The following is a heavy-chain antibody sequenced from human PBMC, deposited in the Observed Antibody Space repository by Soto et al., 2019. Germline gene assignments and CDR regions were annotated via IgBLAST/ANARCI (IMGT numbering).Heavy chain of an antibody. CDR3: VRELLGSGGDFDS. D-gene: IGHD2-21*02. J-gene: IGHJ5*01. V-gene: IGHV3-33*08. CDR2: IWYDGSNT. CDR1: GFIFCNYW. Sequence: GGSLILSCVASGFIFCNYWMSWVRQAPGKGLEWVAHIWYDGSNTYYADSVKGRFTISRDNCRNTLYLQMNSLRAEDTAVYHCVRELLGSGGDFDSCGQEPPVTVPS.